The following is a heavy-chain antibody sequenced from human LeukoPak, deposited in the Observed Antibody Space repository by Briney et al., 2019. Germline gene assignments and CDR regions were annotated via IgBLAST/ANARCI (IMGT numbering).Heavy chain of an antibody. Sequence: GASVKVSFKASGYPFTSYYMHWVRQAPGQGPEWMGIINPSGGSTSYAQKFQGRVTMTRDTSTSTVYMELSSLRSEDTAVYYCAREFDSSGYYSHYYYYYYMDVWGKGTTVTVPS. V-gene: IGHV1-46*01. CDR3: AREFDSSGYYSHYYYYYYMDV. CDR1: GYPFTSYY. CDR2: INPSGGST. J-gene: IGHJ6*03. D-gene: IGHD3-22*01.